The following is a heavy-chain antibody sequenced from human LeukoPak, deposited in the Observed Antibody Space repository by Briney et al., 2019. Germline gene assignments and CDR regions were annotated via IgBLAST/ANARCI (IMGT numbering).Heavy chain of an antibody. D-gene: IGHD5-12*01. J-gene: IGHJ4*02. CDR3: ARDRAVATPNLDY. CDR1: GYTFRTYG. CDR2: INPYDGDT. Sequence: GASVKVSCKASGYTFRTYGISWVRQAPGQGLEFMGWINPYDGDTNYAQKLQGRVTMTTDTSTSTAYMELRSLRSDDTAVYYCARDRAVATPNLDYWGQGTLVTVSS. V-gene: IGHV1-18*01.